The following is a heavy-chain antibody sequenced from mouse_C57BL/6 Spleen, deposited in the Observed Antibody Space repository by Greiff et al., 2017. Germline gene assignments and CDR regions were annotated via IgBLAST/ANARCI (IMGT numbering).Heavy chain of an antibody. J-gene: IGHJ4*01. Sequence: EVQLVESGGGLVKPGGSLKLSCAASGFTFSDYGMHWVRQAPETGLEWVAYISSGSSTIYYADTVKGRFTISRDNAKNTLFLQMTSLRSEDTAMYYCARLDYWGQGTSVTVSS. V-gene: IGHV5-17*01. CDR1: GFTFSDYG. CDR3: ARLDY. CDR2: ISSGSSTI.